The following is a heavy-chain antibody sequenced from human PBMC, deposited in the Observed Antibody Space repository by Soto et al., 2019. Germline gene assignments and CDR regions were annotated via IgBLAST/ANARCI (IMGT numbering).Heavy chain of an antibody. D-gene: IGHD1-7*01. V-gene: IGHV4-34*01. CDR3: ARGLEFPNNWNLGSYFDY. CDR1: GGSFSGYY. Sequence: PSETLSLTCAVYGGSFSGYYWSWIRQPPGKGLEWIGEINHSGSTNYNPSLKSRVTISVDTSKNQFSLKLSSVTAADTAMYYCARGLEFPNNWNLGSYFDYWGQGTLVTVSS. J-gene: IGHJ4*02. CDR2: INHSGST.